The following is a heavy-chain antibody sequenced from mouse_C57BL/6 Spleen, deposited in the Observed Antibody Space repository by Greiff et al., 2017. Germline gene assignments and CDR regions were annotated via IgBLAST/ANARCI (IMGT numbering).Heavy chain of an antibody. CDR3: ARHGSSEGFAY. J-gene: IGHJ3*01. D-gene: IGHD1-1*01. V-gene: IGHV1-84*01. Sequence: QVQLQQSGPELVKPGASVKISCKASGYTFTDYYINWVKQRPGPGLEWIGWIYPGSGNTKYNEKFKGKATLTVDTSSGTAYMQLSSLTSEDSAVYFCARHGSSEGFAYWGQVTLVTVSA. CDR1: GYTFTDYY. CDR2: IYPGSGNT.